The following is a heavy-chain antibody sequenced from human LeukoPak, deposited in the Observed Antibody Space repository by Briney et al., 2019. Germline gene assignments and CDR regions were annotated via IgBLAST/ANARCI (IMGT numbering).Heavy chain of an antibody. D-gene: IGHD6-19*01. Sequence: PWETLFLTCTVSGGSISSYYWSWVRQPPGKGLEWVWYICYSGGTTYNPSLKSRVIISVDTSKNHCSLKRSSVTAADTAVYYCARGGSGWSEYFKHWGQGTLVTVSS. J-gene: IGHJ1*01. V-gene: IGHV4-59*01. CDR3: ARGGSGWSEYFKH. CDR2: ICYSGGT. CDR1: GGSISSYY.